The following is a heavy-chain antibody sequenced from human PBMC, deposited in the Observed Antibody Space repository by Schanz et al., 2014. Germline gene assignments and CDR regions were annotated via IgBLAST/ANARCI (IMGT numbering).Heavy chain of an antibody. J-gene: IGHJ4*02. CDR3: ARDERDLPRSLFVF. CDR2: INNSGST. Sequence: QVQLQESGPGLVKPSGTLSLTCAVSGGFISSINWWSWVRQSPGTGLEGIGEINNSGSTNYNPSLKGRVTISLDRSKSQFSLTLNAVTAADTAVYYCARDERDLPRSLFVFWGQGTLVTVAS. CDR1: GGFISSINW. D-gene: IGHD2-2*01. V-gene: IGHV4-4*02.